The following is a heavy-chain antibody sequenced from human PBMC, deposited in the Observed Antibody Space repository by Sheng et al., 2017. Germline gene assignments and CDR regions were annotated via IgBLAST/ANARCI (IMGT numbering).Heavy chain of an antibody. CDR1: GFSFGTNW. CDR3: NKEVRNVAWDLRSGTEGVTVWYHRSSLGRGVHVPDP. J-gene: IGHJ5*02. CDR2: INSDGSII. V-gene: IGHV3-74*01. Sequence: EVQLVESGGGSVQTGGSLRLSCAASGFSFGTNWMHWVRQAPGMGLVWVSRINSDGSIISYAESVKGRFSISRDNAKNTLYLQMNSLETRDTAVYYCNKEVRNVAWDLRSGTEGVTVWYHRSSLGRGVHVPDP. D-gene: IGHD3-10*01.